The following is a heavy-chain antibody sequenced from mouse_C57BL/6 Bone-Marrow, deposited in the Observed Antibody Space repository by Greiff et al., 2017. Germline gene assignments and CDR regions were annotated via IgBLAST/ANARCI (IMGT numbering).Heavy chain of an antibody. Sequence: EVKLMESGGGLVQPGGSLKLSCAASGFTFSDYGMAWVRQAPRKGPEWVAFISNLAYSIYYADTVTGRFTISRENAKNTLYLEMSSLRSEDTAMYYCARHLFMDYWGQGTSVTVSS. CDR3: ARHLFMDY. CDR1: GFTFSDYG. V-gene: IGHV5-15*01. CDR2: ISNLAYSI. D-gene: IGHD2-3*01. J-gene: IGHJ4*01.